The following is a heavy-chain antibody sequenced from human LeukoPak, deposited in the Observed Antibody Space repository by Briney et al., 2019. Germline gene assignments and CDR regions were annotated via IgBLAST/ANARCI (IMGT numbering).Heavy chain of an antibody. CDR2: IYHSGST. D-gene: IGHD6-6*01. J-gene: IGHJ6*03. CDR1: GGSISSSNW. CDR3: ARWSGGVTARNYYYYMDV. Sequence: SETLSLTCAVSGGSISSSNWWSWVRQPPEKGLEWIGEIYHSGSTNYNPSLKSRVTISVDKSKNQFSLKLSSVTAADMAVYYCARWSGGVTARNYYYYMDVWGEGTTVTGSS. V-gene: IGHV4-4*02.